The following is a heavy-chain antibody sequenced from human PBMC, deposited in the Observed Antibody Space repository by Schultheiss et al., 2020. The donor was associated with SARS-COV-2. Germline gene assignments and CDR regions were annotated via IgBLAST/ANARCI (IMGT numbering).Heavy chain of an antibody. CDR2: INHSGST. V-gene: IGHV4-61*10. Sequence: SETLSLTCTVSGGSISSGSYYWSWIRQPAGKGLEWIGEINHSGSTNYNPSLKSRVTISVDTSKNQFSLKLSSVTAADTAVYYCARDAAYCSSTSCYTYFDYWGQGTLVTVSS. CDR1: GGSISSGSYY. CDR3: ARDAAYCSSTSCYTYFDY. J-gene: IGHJ4*02. D-gene: IGHD2-2*02.